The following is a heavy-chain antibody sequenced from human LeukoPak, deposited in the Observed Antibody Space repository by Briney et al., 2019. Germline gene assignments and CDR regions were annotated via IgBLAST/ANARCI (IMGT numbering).Heavy chain of an antibody. CDR1: GGSISSNY. V-gene: IGHV4-59*12. CDR3: ARDKRVAVAGTYIYYYYMDV. Sequence: SETLSLTGTVSGGSISSNYWSWIRKPPGKGLSWIGICYYRGYTTYSPSLRSRVTMSVDTSKNQFSLKLSSVTAADTAVYYCARDKRVAVAGTYIYYYYMDVWGNGTTVTISS. CDR2: CYYRGYT. D-gene: IGHD6-19*01. J-gene: IGHJ6*03.